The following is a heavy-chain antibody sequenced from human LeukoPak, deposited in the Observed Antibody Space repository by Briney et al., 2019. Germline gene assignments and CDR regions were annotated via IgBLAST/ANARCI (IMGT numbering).Heavy chain of an antibody. CDR1: GFXFSSNY. CDR3: TTRSSGWYGD. Sequence: GGSLRLSCAASGFXFSSNYMSWVRQAPGKGLEWVSVIFSGGSTFYADSVKGRFTISRDNSKNALYLQMNSLRAEDTAVYYCTTRSSGWYGDWGQGTLVTVSS. CDR2: IFSGGST. J-gene: IGHJ4*02. V-gene: IGHV3-53*01. D-gene: IGHD6-19*01.